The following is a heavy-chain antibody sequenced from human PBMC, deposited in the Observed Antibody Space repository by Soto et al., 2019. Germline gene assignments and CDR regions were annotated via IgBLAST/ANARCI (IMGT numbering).Heavy chain of an antibody. CDR1: GFTFSAFW. Sequence: EVHLAESGGGLVPPGESLRLSCAASGFTFSAFWMPWLRQAPGKGLEWVANIKRDGTVTHYGDSVEGRCTLRRYNAQNSLFLQLNSLRPEDTAMYYCARDLSPPGEFFYDAFDVWGQGPFVTVSS. J-gene: IGHJ3*01. V-gene: IGHV3-7*04. CDR2: IKRDGTVT. CDR3: ARDLSPPGEFFYDAFDV. D-gene: IGHD2-21*01.